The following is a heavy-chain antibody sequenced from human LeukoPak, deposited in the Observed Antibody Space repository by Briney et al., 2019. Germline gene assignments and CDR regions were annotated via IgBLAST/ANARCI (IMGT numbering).Heavy chain of an antibody. Sequence: PSETLSLTCTVSGASSSSYYWTWIRQAPGKGLEWIGFISYTGSIIFNPSLTSRVTISRDTSKNQFSLRLSYVTAADAAVYYCARGWRGDHFDYWGQGTLVTVSS. V-gene: IGHV4-59*01. CDR3: ARGWRGDHFDY. D-gene: IGHD3-16*01. CDR1: GASSSSYY. J-gene: IGHJ4*02. CDR2: ISYTGSI.